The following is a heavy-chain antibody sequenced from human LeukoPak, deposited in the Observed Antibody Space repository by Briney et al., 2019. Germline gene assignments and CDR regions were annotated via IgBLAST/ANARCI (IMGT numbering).Heavy chain of an antibody. J-gene: IGHJ4*02. V-gene: IGHV3-21*01. CDR2: ISSSSSYI. CDR1: GFTFSSYS. D-gene: IGHD6-6*01. CDR3: ARETIAARVLG. Sequence: GGSLRLSCAASGFTFSSYSMNWVRQAPGKGLEWVSSISSSSSYIYYADSVKGRFTISRDNAKNSLYLQTNSLRAEDTAVYYCARETIAARVLGWGQGTLVTVSS.